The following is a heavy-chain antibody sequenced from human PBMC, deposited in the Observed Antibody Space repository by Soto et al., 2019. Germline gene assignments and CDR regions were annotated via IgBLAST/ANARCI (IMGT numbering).Heavy chain of an antibody. CDR3: AKEIGSGSPYYLDY. Sequence: EVQLLESGGGLVQPGGSLRLSCAASGFTFRNYAMTWVRQAPRKGLEWVSTISASGFGTYYADSLKGRLTISRDNSKNTFYLQMNSLRAEDTAVYYCAKEIGSGSPYYLDYWGQGTLVTVSS. CDR2: ISASGFGT. CDR1: GFTFRNYA. J-gene: IGHJ4*02. D-gene: IGHD1-26*01. V-gene: IGHV3-23*01.